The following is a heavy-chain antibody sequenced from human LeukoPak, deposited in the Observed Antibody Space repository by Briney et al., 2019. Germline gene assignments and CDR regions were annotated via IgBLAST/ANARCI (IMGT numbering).Heavy chain of an antibody. CDR1: GFTFSSYG. J-gene: IGHJ4*02. V-gene: IGHV3-30*18. D-gene: IGHD2-15*01. CDR3: AKDLDIVVVVAATPFDY. Sequence: PGGSLRLSCAASGFTFSSYGMHWVRQAPGKELEWVAVISYDGSNKYYADSVKGRLTISRDNSKNTLYLQMNSLRAEDTAVYYCAKDLDIVVVVAATPFDYWGQGTLVTVSS. CDR2: ISYDGSNK.